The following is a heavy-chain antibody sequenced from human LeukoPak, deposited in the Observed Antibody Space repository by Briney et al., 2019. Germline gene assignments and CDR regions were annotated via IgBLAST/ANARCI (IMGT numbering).Heavy chain of an antibody. CDR1: GGSISSSSYY. CDR3: ARPSIAVAGSFDY. D-gene: IGHD6-19*01. CDR2: IYYSGST. Sequence: PSETLSLTCTVSGGSISSSSYYWGWIRQPPGKGLEWIGSIYYSGSTYYNPSLKSRVTISVDTSKNQFSLKLSSVTAADTAVCYCARPSIAVAGSFDYWGQGTLVTVSS. V-gene: IGHV4-39*01. J-gene: IGHJ4*02.